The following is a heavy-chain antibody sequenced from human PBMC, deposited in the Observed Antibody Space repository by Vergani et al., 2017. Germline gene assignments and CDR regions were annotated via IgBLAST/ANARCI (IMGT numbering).Heavy chain of an antibody. CDR3: ARRGIAAASGSADRGLDV. V-gene: IGHV4-34*01. J-gene: IGHJ6*04. CDR1: GGSFSGYY. Sequence: QVQLQQWGAGLLTPSETLSLTCAVYGGSFSGYYWSWIRQPPGKGLEWIGEINHSGSTHYNPSLKSRVTISVDTSKNQFSLKLSSVTAADTAVYYCARRGIAAASGSADRGLDVWGKGTTVTVSS. D-gene: IGHD6-13*01. CDR2: INHSGST.